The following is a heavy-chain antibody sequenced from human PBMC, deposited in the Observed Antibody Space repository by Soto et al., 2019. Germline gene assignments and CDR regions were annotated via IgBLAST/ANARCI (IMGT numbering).Heavy chain of an antibody. CDR2: FNPSGET. D-gene: IGHD1-26*01. CDR3: ATGSREEPPYGMDV. CDR1: GYTFTSYY. V-gene: IGHV1-46*01. Sequence: APAKVSCKASGYTFTSYYMHWVRQAPGQGPEWMGIFNPSGETIYAQKFQGRVTMTEDTSTDTAYMELGSLRSEDAAVYYCATGSREEPPYGMDVWGQGTTVTVSS. J-gene: IGHJ6*02.